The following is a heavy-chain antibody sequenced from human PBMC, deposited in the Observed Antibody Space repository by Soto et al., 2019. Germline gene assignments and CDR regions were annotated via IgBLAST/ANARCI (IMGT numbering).Heavy chain of an antibody. J-gene: IGHJ4*02. CDR2: INHSGST. D-gene: IGHD3-10*01. V-gene: IGHV4-34*01. CDR3: ARGRGWFGRRPYYFDY. CDR1: GGSFSGYY. Sequence: SESRSGTCSVYGGSFSGYYWSWIRQPPGKGLEWIGEINHSGSTNYNPSLKSRVTISVDTSKNQFSLKLSSVTAADTAVYYCARGRGWFGRRPYYFDYWGQGTLVTVSS.